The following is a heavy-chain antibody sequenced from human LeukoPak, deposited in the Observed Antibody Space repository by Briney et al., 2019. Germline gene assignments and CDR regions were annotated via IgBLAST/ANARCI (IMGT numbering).Heavy chain of an antibody. Sequence: ASVKVSCKASGYTFTSYDINWVRQATGQGLEWMGWMNPNSGNTGYAQKFQGRVTMTRNTSISTAYMELSSLRSEDTAVYYCASHPYDSSGGRYYYYYDMDVWGQGTTVTVSS. CDR1: GYTFTSYD. CDR2: MNPNSGNT. J-gene: IGHJ6*02. CDR3: ASHPYDSSGGRYYYYYDMDV. V-gene: IGHV1-8*01. D-gene: IGHD3-22*01.